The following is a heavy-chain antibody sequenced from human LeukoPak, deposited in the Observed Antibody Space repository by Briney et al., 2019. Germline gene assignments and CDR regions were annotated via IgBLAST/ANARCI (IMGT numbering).Heavy chain of an antibody. J-gene: IGHJ6*02. Sequence: SETLSLTCAVYGGSFSGYYWSWIRQPPGKGLEWIGEINHSGSTNYNPSLKSRVTISVDTFKNQFSLKLSSVTAADTAVYYCARGIRGYGMDVWGQGTTVTVSS. D-gene: IGHD3-10*01. CDR1: GGSFSGYY. V-gene: IGHV4-34*01. CDR3: ARGIRGYGMDV. CDR2: INHSGST.